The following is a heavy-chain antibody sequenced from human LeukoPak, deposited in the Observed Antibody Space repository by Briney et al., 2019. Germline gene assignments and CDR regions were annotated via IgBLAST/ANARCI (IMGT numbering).Heavy chain of an antibody. Sequence: SETLSLTCTVSGGSISSSSYYWGWIRQPPGKGLEWIGSIYYSGSTYYNPSLKSRVTVSVDTSKNQFSLKLSSVTSADTAVYYCARPLGITGTDWFDPWGQGTLVTVSS. D-gene: IGHD1-20*01. V-gene: IGHV4-39*01. CDR2: IYYSGST. CDR3: ARPLGITGTDWFDP. J-gene: IGHJ5*02. CDR1: GGSISSSSYY.